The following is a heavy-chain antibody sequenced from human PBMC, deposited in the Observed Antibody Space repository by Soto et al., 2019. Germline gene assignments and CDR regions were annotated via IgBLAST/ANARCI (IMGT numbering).Heavy chain of an antibody. J-gene: IGHJ5*02. V-gene: IGHV3-9*01. Sequence: EVHLVESGGGLAQPGRSLRLSCAASGFTFDDFAMYWVRQAPGKGLEWVSVITWNGVRTAYADSVKGRFTASSENAKNALYLQLASLRPEDTAFYYCAKGGSGAFIEAAGTDNWFDRWRQGTLVTVSS. D-gene: IGHD6-13*01. CDR2: ITWNGVRT. CDR1: GFTFDDFA. CDR3: AKGGSGAFIEAAGTDNWFDR.